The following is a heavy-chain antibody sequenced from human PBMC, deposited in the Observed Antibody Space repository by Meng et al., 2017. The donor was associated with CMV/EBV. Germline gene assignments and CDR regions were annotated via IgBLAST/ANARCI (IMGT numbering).Heavy chain of an antibody. Sequence: GGSLRLSCAASGFPFSSYWMSWVRQAPGKGLEWVANIKQDGSGKYYMDSVKGRFTISRDNAKNSLYLQMNSLRAEDTAVYYCARLGELLWFGEPLLGMDVWGQGTTVTVSS. D-gene: IGHD3-10*01. V-gene: IGHV3-7*01. J-gene: IGHJ6*02. CDR2: IKQDGSGK. CDR3: ARLGELLWFGEPLLGMDV. CDR1: GFPFSSYW.